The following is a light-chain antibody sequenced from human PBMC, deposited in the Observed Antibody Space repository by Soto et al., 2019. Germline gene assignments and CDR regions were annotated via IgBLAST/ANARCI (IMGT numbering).Light chain of an antibody. Sequence: QSVLTQPASVSGSPGQSITISCTGTISDVGSYNYVSWYQQYPGKAPKLMIYDVSTRPSGVSDRFSGSKSGNTASLTISGLRAEDEADYYCSSYTSSNYVFGTGTKVTVL. CDR2: DVS. V-gene: IGLV2-14*03. CDR1: ISDVGSYNY. J-gene: IGLJ1*01. CDR3: SSYTSSNYV.